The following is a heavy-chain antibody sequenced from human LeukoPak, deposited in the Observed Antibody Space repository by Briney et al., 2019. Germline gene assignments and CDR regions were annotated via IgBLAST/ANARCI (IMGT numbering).Heavy chain of an antibody. J-gene: IGHJ4*02. CDR2: IYYSGST. CDR1: GGSISSSSYY. V-gene: IGHV4-39*01. CDR3: ARLRVRPYYFDY. Sequence: SETLSLTCTVSGGSISSSSYYWGWIRQPPGKGLEWIGSIYYSGSTYYNPSLKSRVTISVYTSKNQFSLKLSSVTAADTAVYYCARLRVRPYYFDYWGQGTLVTVSS. D-gene: IGHD3-3*01.